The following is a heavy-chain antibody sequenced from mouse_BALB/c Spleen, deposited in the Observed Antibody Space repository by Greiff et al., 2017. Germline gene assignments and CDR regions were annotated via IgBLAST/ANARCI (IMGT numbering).Heavy chain of an antibody. Sequence: EVKLVESGGGLVKPGGSLKLSCAASGFTFSSYAMSWVRQSPEKRLEWVAEISSGGSYTYYPDTVTGRFTISRDNAKNTLYLEMSSLRSEDTAMYYCARVGSSPAWFAYWGQGTLVTVSA. V-gene: IGHV5-9-4*01. CDR3: ARVGSSPAWFAY. D-gene: IGHD1-1*01. CDR2: ISSGGSYT. J-gene: IGHJ3*01. CDR1: GFTFSSYA.